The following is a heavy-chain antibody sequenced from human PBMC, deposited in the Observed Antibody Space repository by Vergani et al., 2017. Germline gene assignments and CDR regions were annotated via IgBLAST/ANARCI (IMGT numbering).Heavy chain of an antibody. CDR2: ISGSGGST. CDR1: GFTFSGYA. D-gene: IGHD2-2*01. J-gene: IGHJ1*01. Sequence: EVQLLESGGGLVQPGGSLRLSCAASGFTFSGYAMSWVRQAPGKGLEWVSAISGSGGSTYYADSVKGRFTISRDNSKNTLYLQMNSLRAEDTAVYYCAKGPSRYCSSTSCYRYFQHWGQGTLVTVSS. V-gene: IGHV3-23*01. CDR3: AKGPSRYCSSTSCYRYFQH.